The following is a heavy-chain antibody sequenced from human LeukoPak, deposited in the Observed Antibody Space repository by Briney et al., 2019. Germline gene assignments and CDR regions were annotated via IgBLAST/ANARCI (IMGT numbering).Heavy chain of an antibody. CDR2: INHSGST. CDR3: ARVPSSSPIDY. Sequence: PSETLSLTCAVYGGSFSGYYWSWIRQPPGKGLEWIGEINHSGSTNYNPSLKSRVTISVDTSKNQFSLELSSVTAADTAVYYCARVPSSSPIDYWGQGTLVTVSS. CDR1: GGSFSGYY. J-gene: IGHJ4*02. V-gene: IGHV4-34*01. D-gene: IGHD6-13*01.